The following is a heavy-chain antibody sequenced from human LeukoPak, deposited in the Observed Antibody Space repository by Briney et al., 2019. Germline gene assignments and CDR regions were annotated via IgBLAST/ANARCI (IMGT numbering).Heavy chain of an antibody. V-gene: IGHV3-23*01. Sequence: GGSLRLSCAASGFTFSNYAMNWVRQAPGKGLEWVSTIYGGDSGTFYADSVKGRFTISRDNSKNTLYLQMNSLGAEDTAVYYGARRIVGATFMDYWGQGTLVTVSS. CDR1: GFTFSNYA. CDR2: IYGGDSGT. D-gene: IGHD1-26*01. J-gene: IGHJ4*02. CDR3: ARRIVGATFMDY.